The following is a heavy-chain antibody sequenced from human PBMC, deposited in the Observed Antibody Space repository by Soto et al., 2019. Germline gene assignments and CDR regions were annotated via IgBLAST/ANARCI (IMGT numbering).Heavy chain of an antibody. V-gene: IGHV3-21*01. CDR2: INVDGSYI. Sequence: GGSLRLSCVASDFTFRTYTMHWVRQAPGKGLQWVSSINVDGSYIYSADSLKGRFTVSRDNAKNSLYLQMNSLRAEDTAVYYCARGDYSGRDWFDPWGQGTLVTVSS. D-gene: IGHD3-10*01. CDR1: DFTFRTYT. CDR3: ARGDYSGRDWFDP. J-gene: IGHJ5*02.